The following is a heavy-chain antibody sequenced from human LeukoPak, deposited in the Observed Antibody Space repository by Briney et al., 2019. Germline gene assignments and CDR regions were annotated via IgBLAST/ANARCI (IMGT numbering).Heavy chain of an antibody. V-gene: IGHV3-23*01. CDR1: GFTFSDYY. D-gene: IGHD6-6*01. CDR3: AKAGSSSEGTPFDY. CDR2: ISGSGGST. Sequence: GGSLRLSCAASGFTFSDYYMSWVSQAPGKGLEWVSAISGSGGSTYYADSVKGRFTISRDNSKNTLYLQMNSLRAEDTAVYYCAKAGSSSEGTPFDYWGQGTLVTVSS. J-gene: IGHJ4*02.